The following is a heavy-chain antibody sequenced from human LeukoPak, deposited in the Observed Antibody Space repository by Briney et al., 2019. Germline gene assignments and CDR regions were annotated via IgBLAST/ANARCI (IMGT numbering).Heavy chain of an antibody. Sequence: SETLSLTCAVSGGSFIGYHWNWIRQPPGKGLEWIGEINHSGSTNYNPSLKSRVTISVDTSKNQFSLKLRSVTAADTAVYYCARDPTTVVTTPDYFDDWGQGTLVTVSS. J-gene: IGHJ4*02. CDR3: ARDPTTVVTTPDYFDD. D-gene: IGHD4-23*01. CDR2: INHSGST. CDR1: GGSFIGYH. V-gene: IGHV4-34*01.